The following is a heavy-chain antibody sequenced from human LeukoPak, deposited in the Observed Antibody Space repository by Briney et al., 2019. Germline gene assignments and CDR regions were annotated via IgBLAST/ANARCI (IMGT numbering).Heavy chain of an antibody. D-gene: IGHD6-25*01. CDR1: GGSFSGYY. V-gene: IGHV4-59*01. Sequence: SETLSLTCAVYGGSFSGYYWSWIRQPPGKGLEWIGNIYYSGNTKYNPSLKSRVTISVDMSKNQFSLKLSSVTAADTAIYYCARDIAAAGYGWFDPWGQGTLVTVSS. CDR3: ARDIAAAGYGWFDP. J-gene: IGHJ5*02. CDR2: IYYSGNT.